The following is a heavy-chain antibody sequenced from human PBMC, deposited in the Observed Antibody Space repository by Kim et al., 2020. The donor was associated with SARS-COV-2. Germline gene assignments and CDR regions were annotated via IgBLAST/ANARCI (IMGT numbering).Heavy chain of an antibody. CDR3: ARRRDCSNGVCYGLDV. CDR2: IGTLSIYI. V-gene: IGHV3-21*06. Sequence: GGSLRLSCAASGFIFSDYTMNWVRQAPGQGLEWVSNIGTLSIYIYYADSVRGRFTISRDNAKSSLYLQMDSLRAEDTAVYYCARRRDCSNGVCYGLDVWGQGTTVTVSS. D-gene: IGHD2-8*01. CDR1: GFIFSDYT. J-gene: IGHJ6*02.